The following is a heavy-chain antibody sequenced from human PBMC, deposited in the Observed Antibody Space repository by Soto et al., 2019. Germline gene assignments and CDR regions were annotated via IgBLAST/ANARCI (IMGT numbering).Heavy chain of an antibody. V-gene: IGHV4-59*08. Sequence: PSETLSLTCTVSDGSISSYYWSWIRQPPGKGLEWIGYIYYSGSTNYNPSLKSRVTISVDTSKNQFSLKLSSVTAADTAVYYCARGSTGYSSSWYRYWGQGTLVTVSS. J-gene: IGHJ4*02. CDR2: IYYSGST. CDR3: ARGSTGYSSSWYRY. D-gene: IGHD6-13*01. CDR1: DGSISSYY.